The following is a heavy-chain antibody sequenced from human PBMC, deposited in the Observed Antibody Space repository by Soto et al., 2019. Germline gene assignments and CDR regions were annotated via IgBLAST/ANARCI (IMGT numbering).Heavy chain of an antibody. CDR2: IYYSGST. CDR1: GGSISSYY. CDR3: ASSQVPTSLLSWFVL. V-gene: IGHV4-59*01. J-gene: IGHJ5*02. Sequence: SETLSLTCTVSGGSISSYYWSWIRQPPGKGLEWIGYIYYSGSTNYNPSLKSRLTISVDTSKNQFSMKLSSVTAADTAVYYCASSQVPTSLLSWFVLSGEATLVSAPS. D-gene: IGHD2-2*01.